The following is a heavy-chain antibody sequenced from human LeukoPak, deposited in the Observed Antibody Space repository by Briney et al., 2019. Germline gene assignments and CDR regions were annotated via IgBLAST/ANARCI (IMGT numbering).Heavy chain of an antibody. D-gene: IGHD4-17*01. J-gene: IGHJ4*02. CDR2: ITSSGTTT. CDR1: GFTFSDYY. Sequence: GGSPRLSCTVSGFTFSDYYMIWFRQAPGRGLEWISWITSSGTTTDYADSVKGRFTVSRDNAKNSLYLQMNSLRADDTAVYYCARDPDYGDPYWGQGTLVTVSS. CDR3: ARDPDYGDPY. V-gene: IGHV3-11*01.